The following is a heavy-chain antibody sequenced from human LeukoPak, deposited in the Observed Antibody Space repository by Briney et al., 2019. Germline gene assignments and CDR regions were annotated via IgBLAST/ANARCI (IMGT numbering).Heavy chain of an antibody. CDR3: TIEGGYCSSTSCFPGPFDY. V-gene: IGHV3-15*01. CDR1: GFTFSNAW. J-gene: IGHJ4*02. D-gene: IGHD2-2*01. CDR2: IKSKTDGGTT. Sequence: PGGSLRLSCAASGFTFSNAWMSWVRQAPGKGLEWVGRIKSKTDGGTTDYAAPVKGRFTISRDDSKNTLYLQMNSLKTEDTAVYYCTIEGGYCSSTSCFPGPFDYWGQGTLVTVSS.